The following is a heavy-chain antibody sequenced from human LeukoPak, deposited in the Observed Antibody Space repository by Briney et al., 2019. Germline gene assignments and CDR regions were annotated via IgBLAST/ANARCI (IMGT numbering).Heavy chain of an antibody. CDR1: GGSISDSTYY. J-gene: IGHJ4*02. Sequence: SETLSLTCTVSGGSISDSTYYWGWIRQPPGKGLEWIGSIHYGGSTYYNPSLKSRVTISVDTSKNQFSLKLSSVTAADTAVYYCARGGNYDFWSGYYLFDYWGQGTLVTVSS. V-gene: IGHV4-39*07. CDR3: ARGGNYDFWSGYYLFDY. D-gene: IGHD3-3*01. CDR2: IHYGGST.